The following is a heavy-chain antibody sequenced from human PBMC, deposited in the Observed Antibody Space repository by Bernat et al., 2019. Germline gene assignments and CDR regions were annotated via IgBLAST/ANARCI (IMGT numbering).Heavy chain of an antibody. D-gene: IGHD1-26*01. V-gene: IGHV3-53*05. CDR3: AKAPSGELAPPFDY. Sequence: EVQLVETGGGLIQPGGSLRLSCAASGFTVSNNYMSWVRQAPGKGLQWVSVIYSVGSTYYADSVKGRFTISRDNSKNTLYLQMNSLRAEDTAVYYCAKAPSGELAPPFDYWGQGTLVTVSS. J-gene: IGHJ4*02. CDR1: GFTVSNNY. CDR2: IYSVGST.